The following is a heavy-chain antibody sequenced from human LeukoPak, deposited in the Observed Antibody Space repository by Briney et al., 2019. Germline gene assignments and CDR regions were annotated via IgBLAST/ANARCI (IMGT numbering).Heavy chain of an antibody. Sequence: GGSLRLSCAASGFTFSSYSMNWVRQAPGKGLEWVSSISSSSSYIYYADSVKGRFTISRDNAKNSLYLQRNSLRAEDTAVYDCARSIADDAFDIWGQGTMVTVSS. V-gene: IGHV3-21*01. CDR3: ARSIADDAFDI. J-gene: IGHJ3*02. CDR2: ISSSSSYI. D-gene: IGHD3-22*01. CDR1: GFTFSSYS.